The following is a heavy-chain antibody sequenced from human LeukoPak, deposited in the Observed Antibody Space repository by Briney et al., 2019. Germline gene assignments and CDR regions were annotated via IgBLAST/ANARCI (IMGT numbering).Heavy chain of an antibody. D-gene: IGHD2-15*01. CDR2: SYYSGST. V-gene: IGHV4-59*08. CDR1: GGSISSYY. J-gene: IGHJ4*02. Sequence: SETLSLTCTVSGGSISSYYWNWIRQPPGKGLEWIGYSYYSGSTNYNPSLKSRVTMSVDTSKNQFSLKLSSVTAADTAVYYCASSYCSGGSCYPYYFDYWGQGTLVTVSS. CDR3: ASSYCSGGSCYPYYFDY.